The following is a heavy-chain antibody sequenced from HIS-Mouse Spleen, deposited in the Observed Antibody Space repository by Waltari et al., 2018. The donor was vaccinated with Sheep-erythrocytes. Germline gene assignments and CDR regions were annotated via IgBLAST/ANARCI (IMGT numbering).Heavy chain of an antibody. Sequence: EVQLVESGGGLVKPGGYLRLSCAASGVTLSCYSRNWVRQAPGKGLEWVSSISSSSSYIYYADSVKGRFTISRDNAKNSLYLQMNSLRAEDTAVYYCARVASGATFDYWGQGTLVTVSS. CDR3: ARVASGATFDY. V-gene: IGHV3-21*01. CDR1: GVTLSCYS. CDR2: ISSSSSYI. D-gene: IGHD1-26*01. J-gene: IGHJ4*02.